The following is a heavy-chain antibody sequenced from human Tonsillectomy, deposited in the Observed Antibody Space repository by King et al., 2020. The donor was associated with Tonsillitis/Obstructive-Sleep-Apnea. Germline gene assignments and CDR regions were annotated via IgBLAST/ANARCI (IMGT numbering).Heavy chain of an antibody. CDR2: IYYSGST. Sequence: QLQESGPGLVKPSETLSLTCTVSGGSISSSSYYWGWIRQPPGKGLEWIGSIYYSGSTYYNPSLKSRVTISVDTSKNQFSLKLSSVTAADTAVYYCARLQRQLVPYYYYYGMDVWGQGTTVTVSS. CDR3: ARLQRQLVPYYYYYGMDV. J-gene: IGHJ6*02. CDR1: GGSISSSSYY. D-gene: IGHD6-13*01. V-gene: IGHV4-39*01.